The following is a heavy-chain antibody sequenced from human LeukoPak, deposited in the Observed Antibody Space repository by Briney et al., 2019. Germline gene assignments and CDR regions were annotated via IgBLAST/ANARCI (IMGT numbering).Heavy chain of an antibody. CDR2: FHYSGTT. Sequence: PSETLSLTCTVSGGSISSRGYYGVWIRQPPGKGLEWIGSFHYSGTTYYNPSLKGRVTMSLDTSKDQFSLNLSSVTAADTAVYYCAIWVSSGTYYPNCFDPWGQGTLVTVSS. V-gene: IGHV4-39*01. D-gene: IGHD1-26*01. CDR1: GGSISSRGYY. CDR3: AIWVSSGTYYPNCFDP. J-gene: IGHJ5*02.